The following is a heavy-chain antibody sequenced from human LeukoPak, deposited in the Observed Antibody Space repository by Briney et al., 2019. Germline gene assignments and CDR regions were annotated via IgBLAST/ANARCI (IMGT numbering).Heavy chain of an antibody. Sequence: PSETLSLACTVSGGSISSSSYYWGWIRQPPGKGLEWIGSIYYSGSTYYNPSLKSRVTISVDTSKNQFSLKLSSVTAADTAVYYCARLGYSGYDPPNYWGQGTLVTVSS. CDR1: GGSISSSSYY. CDR3: ARLGYSGYDPPNY. J-gene: IGHJ4*02. CDR2: IYYSGST. D-gene: IGHD5-12*01. V-gene: IGHV4-39*01.